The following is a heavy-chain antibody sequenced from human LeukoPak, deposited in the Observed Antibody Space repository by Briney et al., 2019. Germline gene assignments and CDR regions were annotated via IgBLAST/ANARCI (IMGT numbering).Heavy chain of an antibody. V-gene: IGHV3-73*01. D-gene: IGHD5-24*01. CDR1: GFTFSGSA. CDR2: IRSKANSYAT. CDR3: ARVLGRDGYIPDY. J-gene: IGHJ4*02. Sequence: GGSLRLSCAASGFTFSGSAMHWVRQASGKGLEWVGRIRSKANSYATAYAASVKGRFTISRDNAKNSLYLQMNCPRAEDTAVYYCARVLGRDGYIPDYWGQGTLVTVSS.